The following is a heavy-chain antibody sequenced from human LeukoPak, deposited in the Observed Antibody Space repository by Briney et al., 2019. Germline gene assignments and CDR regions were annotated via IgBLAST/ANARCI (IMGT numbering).Heavy chain of an antibody. CDR3: ARDLADSERHVYFDY. D-gene: IGHD1-1*01. J-gene: IGHJ4*02. CDR2: ITPIFGTA. V-gene: IGHV1-69*13. CDR1: GGTFSSYA. Sequence: SVKVSCKASGGTFSSYAISWVRQAPGQGLEWMGGITPIFGTANYAQKFQGRVTITADESTSTAYMELSSLRSEDTAVYYCARDLADSERHVYFDYWGQGTLVTVSS.